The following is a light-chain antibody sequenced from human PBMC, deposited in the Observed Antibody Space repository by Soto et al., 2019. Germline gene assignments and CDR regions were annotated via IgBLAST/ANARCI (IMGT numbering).Light chain of an antibody. V-gene: IGKV3-20*01. CDR2: GAS. CDR1: QSVSSSY. CDR3: QHYCSAPKS. Sequence: IVVTQSPSAEISSAGERATLSCRASQSVSSSYLAWYQQKPGQAPRLLIYGASSRATGIPDRFSGSGSGTDFSLAIGGLGPGDVVVDFWQHYCSAPKSFGQGTKVDIK. J-gene: IGKJ1*01.